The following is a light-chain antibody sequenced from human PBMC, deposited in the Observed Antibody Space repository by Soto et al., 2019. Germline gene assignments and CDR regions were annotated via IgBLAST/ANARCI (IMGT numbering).Light chain of an antibody. J-gene: IGLJ2*01. CDR3: ATWDDNVKGPV. CDR1: ASNIGSNF. Sequence: QSVLTQPPSASGPPGQRVTISCSGRASNIGSNFVSWYQVVPGTAPKLLIYTNSHRPSGVPDRFSGSRSGTSASLDISGLQSYDEADYFCATWDDNVKGPVFGGGTKLTVL. V-gene: IGLV1-44*01. CDR2: TNS.